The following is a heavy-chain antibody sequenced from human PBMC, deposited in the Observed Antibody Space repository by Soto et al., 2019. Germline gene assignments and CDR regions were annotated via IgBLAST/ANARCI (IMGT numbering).Heavy chain of an antibody. CDR2: ISAYNGNT. V-gene: IGHV1-18*01. CDR3: ARAPSPRSPVIAAAVPGWFDP. CDR1: GYTFTSYG. D-gene: IGHD6-13*01. Sequence: QVQLVQSGAEVKKPGASVKVSCKASGYTFTSYGISWVRQAPGQGLEWMGWISAYNGNTNYAQKLQGRVTMTTDTSTSTAYMALRSLRSDDTAVYYCARAPSPRSPVIAAAVPGWFDPWGQGTPVTVSS. J-gene: IGHJ5*02.